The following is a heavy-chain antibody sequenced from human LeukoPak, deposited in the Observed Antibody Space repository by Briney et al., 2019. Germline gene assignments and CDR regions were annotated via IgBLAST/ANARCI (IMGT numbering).Heavy chain of an antibody. Sequence: SQTLSLTCAISGDSVSSNSAAWNWIRQSPSRGLEWLGRTYYRSKWYNDYAVSVKSRITINPDTSKNQFSLQLNSVTPEDTAVNYCARDWYYYDSSGYSNWFDPWGQGTLVTVSS. CDR1: GDSVSSNSAA. CDR3: ARDWYYYDSSGYSNWFDP. V-gene: IGHV6-1*01. J-gene: IGHJ5*02. CDR2: TYYRSKWYN. D-gene: IGHD3-22*01.